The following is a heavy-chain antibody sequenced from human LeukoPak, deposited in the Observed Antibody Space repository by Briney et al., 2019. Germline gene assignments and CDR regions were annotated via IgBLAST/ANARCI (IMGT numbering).Heavy chain of an antibody. CDR1: EYTFTSHD. CDR3: VRTPPNWGFDY. CDR2: MSPNSGDT. J-gene: IGHJ4*02. Sequence: ASVKVSCKASEYTFTSHDINWVRQATGQGLEWMGWMSPNSGDTGYAQKFQGRVTMTSDSSISTAYMELSSLRSEDTAIYYCVRTPPNWGFDYWGQGTLVTVSS. D-gene: IGHD7-27*01. V-gene: IGHV1-8*01.